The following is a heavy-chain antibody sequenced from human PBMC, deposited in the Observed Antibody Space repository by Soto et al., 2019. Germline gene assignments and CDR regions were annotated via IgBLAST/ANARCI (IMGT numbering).Heavy chain of an antibody. Sequence: GGSLRLSCAASGFTFSSYGMHWVRQAPGKGLEWVAVISYDGSNKYYADSVKGRFTISRDNSKNTLYLQMNSLRAEDTAVYYCAKDLNYDSSGYPDYWGQGTLVTVS. CDR2: ISYDGSNK. V-gene: IGHV3-30*18. CDR3: AKDLNYDSSGYPDY. CDR1: GFTFSSYG. D-gene: IGHD3-22*01. J-gene: IGHJ4*02.